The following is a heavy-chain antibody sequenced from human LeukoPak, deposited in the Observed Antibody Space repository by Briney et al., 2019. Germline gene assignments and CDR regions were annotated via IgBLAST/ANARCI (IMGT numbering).Heavy chain of an antibody. CDR3: ARDTNLYGGPRASGGCDD. D-gene: IGHD4-23*01. CDR2: IWHDGSDR. Sequence: GGSRRLSCAAAGFTFRNYGIDWVRQAPGKGLEWVAVIWHDGSDRYYTDSVKGRFTISRDNSKNTLYLQMNSLRAEDTAVYYCARDTNLYGGPRASGGCDDWGQGTLVTVSS. CDR1: GFTFRNYG. V-gene: IGHV3-33*01. J-gene: IGHJ4*02.